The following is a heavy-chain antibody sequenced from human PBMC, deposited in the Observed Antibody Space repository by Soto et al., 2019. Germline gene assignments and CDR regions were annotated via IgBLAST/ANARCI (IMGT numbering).Heavy chain of an antibody. J-gene: IGHJ6*02. CDR3: ARTWSERYYYYGMDV. CDR2: IYYSGST. Sequence: SETLSLTWTVSGGSISSSSYYWGWIRQPPGKGLEWIGSIYYSGSTYYNPSLKSRVTISVDTSKNQFSLKLSSVTAADTAVYYCARTWSERYYYYGMDVWGQGTTVTVSS. CDR1: GGSISSSSYY. D-gene: IGHD3-3*01. V-gene: IGHV4-39*01.